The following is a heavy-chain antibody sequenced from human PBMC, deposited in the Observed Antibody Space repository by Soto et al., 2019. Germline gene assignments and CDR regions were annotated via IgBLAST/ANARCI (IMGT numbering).Heavy chain of an antibody. CDR2: MNPNNGNT. J-gene: IGHJ5*02. D-gene: IGHD3-3*01. V-gene: IGHV1-8*01. CDR1: GHTFTSYD. CDR3: ARAEGRSLDRVS. Sequence: QVQLVQSGAEVKKPGASVTVSCKASGHTFTSYDIPWVRQATGQWLEWMGWMNPNNGNTGYAQKFQGRVTMTRDTSISTAYMEVSVLRYEDTAVYYCARAEGRSLDRVSWGQGTLVTVSS.